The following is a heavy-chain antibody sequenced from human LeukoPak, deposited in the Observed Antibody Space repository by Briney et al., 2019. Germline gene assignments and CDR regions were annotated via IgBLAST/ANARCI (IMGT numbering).Heavy chain of an antibody. CDR2: IKQDGSEE. CDR3: ARGSSAGASLRHDY. J-gene: IGHJ4*02. Sequence: GGSLRLSCAASGFTFSSYWISWVRQAPGKGLEWVANIKQDGSEENFVDSVKGRFTISRDNAKKSLYLQMNSLRAEDTAVYYCARGSSAGASLRHDYWGQGTLVTASS. D-gene: IGHD1-26*01. V-gene: IGHV3-7*01. CDR1: GFTFSSYW.